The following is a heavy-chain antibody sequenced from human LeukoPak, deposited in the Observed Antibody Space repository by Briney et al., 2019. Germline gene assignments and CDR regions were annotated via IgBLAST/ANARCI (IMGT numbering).Heavy chain of an antibody. J-gene: IGHJ4*02. Sequence: APVKVSCKASGYTFTGYYMHWVRQAPGQGLEWMGWINPNSGGTNYAQKFQGRVTMTRDTSISTAYMELSRLRSDDTAVYYCAKTYYYGSGSYSPDYWGQGTLVTVSS. CDR3: AKTYYYGSGSYSPDY. CDR1: GYTFTGYY. CDR2: INPNSGGT. V-gene: IGHV1-2*02. D-gene: IGHD3-10*01.